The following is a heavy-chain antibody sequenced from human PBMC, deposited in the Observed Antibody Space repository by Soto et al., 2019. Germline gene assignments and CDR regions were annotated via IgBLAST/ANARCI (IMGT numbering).Heavy chain of an antibody. Sequence: GASVKVSCKAPGGTFSSYAISWVRQAPGQGLEWMGGIIPIFGTANYAQKFQGRVTITADESTSTAYMELSSLRSEDTAVYYCARKDSGSYYGGAFDIWGQGTMVTVSS. D-gene: IGHD1-26*01. CDR2: IIPIFGTA. J-gene: IGHJ3*02. CDR1: GGTFSSYA. V-gene: IGHV1-69*13. CDR3: ARKDSGSYYGGAFDI.